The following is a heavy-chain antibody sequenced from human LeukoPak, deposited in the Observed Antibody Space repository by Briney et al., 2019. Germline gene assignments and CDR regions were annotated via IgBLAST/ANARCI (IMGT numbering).Heavy chain of an antibody. Sequence: GRSLRLSCAASGFTFSNYDMHWVRQATGKGLEWVSAIGTTGDTYYPGSVKGRFTISRENARNSLYLQMNSLRAGDTAVYYCARDRGAGILDNWGQGTLVTVSS. CDR1: GFTFSNYD. D-gene: IGHD3-10*01. V-gene: IGHV3-13*04. CDR3: ARDRGAGILDN. J-gene: IGHJ4*02. CDR2: IGTTGDT.